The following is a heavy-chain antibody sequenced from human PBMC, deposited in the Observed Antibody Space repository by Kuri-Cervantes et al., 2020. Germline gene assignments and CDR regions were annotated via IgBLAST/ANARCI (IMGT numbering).Heavy chain of an antibody. CDR2: INHSGST. CDR1: GGSFSGYY. V-gene: IGHV4-34*01. J-gene: IGHJ3*02. D-gene: IGHD2-21*02. CDR3: ARGPPYIVVVTAPRQQDAFDI. Sequence: SETLSLTCAVYGGSFSGYYWSWIRQPPGKGLERIGEINHSGSTNYNPSLKSRVTISVDTSKNQFSLKLSSVTAADTAVYYCARGPPYIVVVTAPRQQDAFDIWGQGTMVTVSS.